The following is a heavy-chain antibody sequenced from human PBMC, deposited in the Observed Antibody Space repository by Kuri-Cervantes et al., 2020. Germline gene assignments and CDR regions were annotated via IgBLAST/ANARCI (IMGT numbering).Heavy chain of an antibody. CDR3: ARGKYDFWSGTPLDY. D-gene: IGHD3-3*01. Sequence: GESLKISCAASGFTFSSYWMHWVRQAPGKGLVWVSRINSDGSSTSYADSVKGRFTISRDNAKNSLYLQMNSLRAEDTAVYYCARGKYDFWSGTPLDYWGQGTLVTVSS. J-gene: IGHJ4*02. CDR2: INSDGSST. V-gene: IGHV3-74*01. CDR1: GFTFSSYW.